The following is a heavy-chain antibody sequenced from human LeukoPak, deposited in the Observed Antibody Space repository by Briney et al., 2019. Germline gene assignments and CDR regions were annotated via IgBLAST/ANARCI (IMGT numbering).Heavy chain of an antibody. V-gene: IGHV3-23*01. Sequence: GGSLRLSCAASGFTFSSYAMSWVRQAPGKGLEWVSAISGSGGSTYYADSVKGRFTISRDNSKNTLYLQMNSLRAEDTAVYYCAKSRGSGSYYNIDYWGQGTLVTVSS. J-gene: IGHJ4*02. D-gene: IGHD3-10*01. CDR1: GFTFSSYA. CDR3: AKSRGSGSYYNIDY. CDR2: ISGSGGST.